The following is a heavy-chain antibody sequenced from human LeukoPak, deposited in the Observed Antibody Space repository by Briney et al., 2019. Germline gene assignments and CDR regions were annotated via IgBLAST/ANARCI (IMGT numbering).Heavy chain of an antibody. CDR1: GGTFSSYA. Sequence: ASVKVSCKASGGTFSSYAISWVRQAPGQGLEWMGGIIPIFGTANYAQKFQGRVTITADESTSTAYMELSSLRSEDTAVYYCAVSAADEHYDFWSGYYTGRAFDIWGQGTMVTVSS. CDR3: AVSAADEHYDFWSGYYTGRAFDI. V-gene: IGHV1-69*13. J-gene: IGHJ3*02. D-gene: IGHD3-3*01. CDR2: IIPIFGTA.